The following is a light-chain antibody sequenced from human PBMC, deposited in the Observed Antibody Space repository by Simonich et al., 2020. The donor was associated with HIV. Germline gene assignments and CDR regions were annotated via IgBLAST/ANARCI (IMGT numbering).Light chain of an antibody. V-gene: IGLV1-47*01. J-gene: IGLJ3*02. CDR2: ETF. Sequence: QSALTQEASVSGTVGQRVTLSCTGNSDNDGSYAVAWYQQISHGAPKRVMFETFLPSGIPDRFSGSKSGTTASLAISGLRSEDEADYYCAAWDDSLSGRGVFGGGTKLTVL. CDR3: AAWDDSLSGRGV. CDR1: SDNDGSYA.